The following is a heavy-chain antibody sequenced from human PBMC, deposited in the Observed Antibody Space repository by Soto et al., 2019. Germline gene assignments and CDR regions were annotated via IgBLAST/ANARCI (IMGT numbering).Heavy chain of an antibody. V-gene: IGHV4-59*08. CDR2: IYYSGST. J-gene: IGHJ6*03. Sequence: SETLSLTCTVSGGSISSYYWSWIRQPPGKGLEWIGYIYYSGSTNYNPSLKSRVTISVDTSKNQFSLKLSSVTAADTAVYYCARRRGGTVTTAYEYYYYYMDVWGKGTTVTVSS. CDR1: GGSISSYY. CDR3: ARRRGGTVTTAYEYYYYYMDV. D-gene: IGHD4-17*01.